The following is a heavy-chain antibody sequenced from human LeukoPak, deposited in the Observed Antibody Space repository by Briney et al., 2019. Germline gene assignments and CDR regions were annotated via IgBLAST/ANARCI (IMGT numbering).Heavy chain of an antibody. CDR2: IRYDGSNK. D-gene: IGHD3-22*01. V-gene: IGHV3-30*02. CDR1: GFTFSSYG. Sequence: GGSLRLSCAASGFTFSSYGMHWVRQAPGKGLEWVAFIRYDGSNKYYADSVKGRFTISRDNSKNTLYLQMNSLRAEDTAVYYCASTDYYDSSGYFLWGQGTLVTVSS. J-gene: IGHJ4*02. CDR3: ASTDYYDSSGYFL.